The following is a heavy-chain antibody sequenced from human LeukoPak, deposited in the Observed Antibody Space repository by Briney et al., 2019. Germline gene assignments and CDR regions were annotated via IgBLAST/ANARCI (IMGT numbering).Heavy chain of an antibody. V-gene: IGHV3-7*01. CDR3: ARGGAARPDF. Sequence: GGSLKLSCAASGFIFDDYAMSWVRQVPGKGLEWVAKIKADGGEKDHVASVKGRFTISRDNAKNSLYLQMNSLRVEDTAVYYCARGGAARPDFWGQGTLVTVSS. D-gene: IGHD6-6*01. CDR2: IKADGGEK. CDR1: GFIFDDYA. J-gene: IGHJ4*02.